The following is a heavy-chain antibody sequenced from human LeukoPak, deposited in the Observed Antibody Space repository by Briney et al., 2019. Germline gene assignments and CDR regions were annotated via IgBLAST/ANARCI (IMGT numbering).Heavy chain of an antibody. Sequence: PGGSLRLSCAASGFTFSSYAMSWVRQAPGKGLEWVSAISGSGGSTYYADSVKGRFTISRDNSKNTLYLQMNSLRAEDTAVYYCARAVRYSSGRGYDYWGQGTLVTVSS. CDR3: ARAVRYSSGRGYDY. D-gene: IGHD6-19*01. CDR1: GFTFSSYA. V-gene: IGHV3-23*01. CDR2: ISGSGGST. J-gene: IGHJ4*02.